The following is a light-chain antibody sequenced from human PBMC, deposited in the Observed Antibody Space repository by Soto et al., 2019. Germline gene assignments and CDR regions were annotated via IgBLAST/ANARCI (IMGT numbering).Light chain of an antibody. CDR1: QSISSH. CDR3: QHLDSFPLA. J-gene: IGKJ4*01. V-gene: IGKV1-9*01. CDR2: AAS. Sequence: DIQLTQSPSFLSASVGDRVTITCRASQSISSHVARYRQKSGKAPMLLIYAASTLQSGVPSRFSGSGSGTEFTLTISSLHPEDFATYYCQHLDSFPLAFGGGTTVEI.